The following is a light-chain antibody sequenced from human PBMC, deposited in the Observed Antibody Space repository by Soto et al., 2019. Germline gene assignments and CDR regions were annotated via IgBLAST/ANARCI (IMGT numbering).Light chain of an antibody. Sequence: QSALTQPASVSESPGQSITISCTGTSSDVGGYDYVSWYQHHPGKAPKLIIYDVSNRPSGVSNRLSGSKSGNTASLTISGLQAEDEADYYCSSYTTSSTLGVFGGGTQLTVL. J-gene: IGLJ3*02. CDR3: SSYTTSSTLGV. CDR1: SSDVGGYDY. CDR2: DVS. V-gene: IGLV2-14*03.